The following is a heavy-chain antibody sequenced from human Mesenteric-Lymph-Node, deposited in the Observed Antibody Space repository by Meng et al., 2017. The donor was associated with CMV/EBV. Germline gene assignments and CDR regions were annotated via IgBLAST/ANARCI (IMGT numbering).Heavy chain of an antibody. J-gene: IGHJ4*02. D-gene: IGHD3-22*01. Sequence: LTCAVSGASISRSNWWRWVRQPPGKGLEWIGEIYHSGSTNYNPSLKSRVTISVDKSKSQFSLKLSSVTAADTAVYYCARGYYRYYFDFWGQGTLVTVSS. CDR2: IYHSGST. CDR3: ARGYYRYYFDF. V-gene: IGHV4-4*02. CDR1: GASISRSNW.